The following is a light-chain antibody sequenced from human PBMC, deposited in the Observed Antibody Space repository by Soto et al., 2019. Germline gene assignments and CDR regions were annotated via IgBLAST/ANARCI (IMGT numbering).Light chain of an antibody. CDR2: GNF. CDR1: SSNIGSGYD. Sequence: QAVVTQPPSVSGAPGQRVTISCTGSSSNIGSGYDVHWYQQLPGTAPKLLICGNFNRPSGVPDRFSGSQSGTSASLAITGLQAEDEADYYCQSYDTSLSGWVFGGGTKLTVL. V-gene: IGLV1-40*01. J-gene: IGLJ3*02. CDR3: QSYDTSLSGWV.